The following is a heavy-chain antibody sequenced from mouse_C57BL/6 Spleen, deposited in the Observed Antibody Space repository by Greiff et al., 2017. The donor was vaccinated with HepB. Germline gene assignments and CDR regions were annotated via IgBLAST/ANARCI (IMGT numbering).Heavy chain of an antibody. D-gene: IGHD4-1*01. CDR2: ISSGGSYT. V-gene: IGHV5-6*01. Sequence: EVKLVESGGDLVKPGGSLKLSCAASGFTFSSYGMSWVRQTPDKRLEWVATISSGGSYTYYPDSVKGRFTISRDNAKNTLYLQMSSLKSEDTAMYYCARETNWDGRNYFDDWGQGTTLTVSS. CDR3: ARETNWDGRNYFDD. J-gene: IGHJ2*01. CDR1: GFTFSSYG.